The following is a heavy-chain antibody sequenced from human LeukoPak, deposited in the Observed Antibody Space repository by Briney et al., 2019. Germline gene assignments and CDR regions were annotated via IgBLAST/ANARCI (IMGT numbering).Heavy chain of an antibody. D-gene: IGHD2-2*01. J-gene: IGHJ4*02. CDR3: ARDWPAARTY. CDR1: GFTVSGNY. V-gene: IGHV3-53*01. CDR2: IYSGGTT. Sequence: GGSLRLSCAVSGFTVSGNYMSWVRQAPGKGLEWVSLIYSGGTTYYADSVKGRFTISRDNSKNTLYLQMNSLRAEDTAVYYCARDWPAARTYWGQGTLVTVSS.